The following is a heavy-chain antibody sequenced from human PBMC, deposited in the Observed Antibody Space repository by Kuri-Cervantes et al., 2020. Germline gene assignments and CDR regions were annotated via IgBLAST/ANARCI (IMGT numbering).Heavy chain of an antibody. D-gene: IGHD3-9*01. CDR3: ARDRSILTGYSFPDY. CDR2: IKQDGSEK. CDR1: GFTFSNYW. V-gene: IGHV3-7*01. J-gene: IGHJ4*02. Sequence: GESLKISCAASGFTFSNYWMSWVRQAPGKGLEWVANIKQDGSEKYYVDSVKGRFTISRDNSKNTLYLQMNSLRAEDTAVYYCARDRSILTGYSFPDYWGQGTLVTVSS.